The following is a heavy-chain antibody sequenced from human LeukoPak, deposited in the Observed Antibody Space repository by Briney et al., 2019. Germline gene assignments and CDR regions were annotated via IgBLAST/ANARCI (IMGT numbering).Heavy chain of an antibody. J-gene: IGHJ6*02. CDR1: GGSFSGYY. CDR3: ASGRPIVVVPAATRSDYYYYGMDV. D-gene: IGHD2-2*01. V-gene: IGHV4-34*01. CDR2: INHSGST. Sequence: SETLSLTCAVYGGSFSGYYWSWIRQPPGKGLEWIGEINHSGSTNYNPSLKSRVTISVDTSKNQFSLKLSSVTAADTAVYYCASGRPIVVVPAATRSDYYYYGMDVWGQGTTVTVSS.